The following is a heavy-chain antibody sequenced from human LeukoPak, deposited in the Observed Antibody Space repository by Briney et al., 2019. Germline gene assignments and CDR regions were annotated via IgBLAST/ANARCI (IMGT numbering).Heavy chain of an antibody. Sequence: GRSLRLSCAASGFTFSSYGMHWVRQAPGKGLEWVAVISYDGSNKYYADSVKGRFTISRDNAKNSLYLQMNSLRAEDTAVYYCARDLSEPHWYSSGWSLDVWGQGTTVTVSS. V-gene: IGHV3-30*03. J-gene: IGHJ6*02. CDR1: GFTFSSYG. CDR2: ISYDGSNK. CDR3: ARDLSEPHWYSSGWSLDV. D-gene: IGHD6-19*01.